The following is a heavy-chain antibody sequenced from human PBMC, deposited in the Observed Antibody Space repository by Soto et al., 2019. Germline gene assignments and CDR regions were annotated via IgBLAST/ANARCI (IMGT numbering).Heavy chain of an antibody. J-gene: IGHJ4*02. D-gene: IGHD5-18*01. CDR1: GFTFSSYS. CDR2: ISTSSSTI. CDR3: EREGGYSYGYHS. Sequence: EVQLVESGGGLVQPGGSLRLSCAASGFTFSSYSLNWVRQAPGKGLEWVSYISTSSSTIYYADSVKGRFTISRDNAKNSLYLQMNSLRAEDTGVYYFEREGGYSYGYHSWGQGTLVTFSS. V-gene: IGHV3-48*01.